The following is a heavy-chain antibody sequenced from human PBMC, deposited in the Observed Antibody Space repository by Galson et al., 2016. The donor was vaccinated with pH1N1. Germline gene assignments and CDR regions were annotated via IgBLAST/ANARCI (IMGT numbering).Heavy chain of an antibody. V-gene: IGHV4-39*01. CDR1: GGSIRSSSYY. CDR2: IHYNGNT. J-gene: IGHJ2*01. D-gene: IGHD1-26*01. CDR3: ARQVGNAYKRQWYFDL. Sequence: TLSLTCSVSGGSIRSSSYYWGWIRQPPGKGLEWIATIHYNGNTYHNPSLKSRVTMSVDTSKIQFSLQLSSVTAADTAVYYCARQVGNAYKRQWYFDLCGRGTLVSVFS.